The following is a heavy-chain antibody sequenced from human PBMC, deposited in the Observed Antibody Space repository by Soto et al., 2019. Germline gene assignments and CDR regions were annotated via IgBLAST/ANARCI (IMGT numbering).Heavy chain of an antibody. J-gene: IGHJ5*02. CDR2: IIPIFGTA. D-gene: IGHD6-6*01. CDR1: GGTFSSYA. Sequence: QVQLVQSGAEVKKPGSSVKVSCKASGGTFSSYAISWVRQAPGQGLEWMGGIIPIFGTANYAQKFQGRVTITADESTSTAYMELSSLRSEDTAVYYCARDPPGQYSSSYNWFDPWGQGTLVTVSS. V-gene: IGHV1-69*01. CDR3: ARDPPGQYSSSYNWFDP.